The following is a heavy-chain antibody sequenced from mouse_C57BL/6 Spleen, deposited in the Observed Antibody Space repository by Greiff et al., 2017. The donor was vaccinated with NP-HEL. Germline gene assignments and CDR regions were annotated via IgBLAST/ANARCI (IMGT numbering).Heavy chain of an antibody. V-gene: IGHV1-74*01. CDR3: AKAYVGEGGDDYAMDD. Sequence: QVQLQQPGAELVKPGASVKVSCKASGYTFTSYWMHWVKQRPGQGLEWIGRIHPSDSDTNYTQKFKGKATLTVDKSSSTAYMQLSRLTSEDSAVYYCAKAYVGEGGDDYAMDDWGQGTSVTVSS. CDR2: IHPSDSDT. J-gene: IGHJ4*01. D-gene: IGHD6-5*01. CDR1: GYTFTSYW.